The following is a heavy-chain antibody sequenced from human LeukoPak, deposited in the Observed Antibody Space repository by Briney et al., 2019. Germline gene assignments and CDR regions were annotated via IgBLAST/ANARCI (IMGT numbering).Heavy chain of an antibody. Sequence: PSETLSLTCAVYGGSFSGYYWGWIRQPPGKGLEWIGSIYHSGSTFYNPSIKSRVTISVDTSKNQFSLKLSSVTAADTAVYYCARDLWDVIRGVIGYWGQGTLVTVSS. CDR3: ARDLWDVIRGVIGY. CDR1: GGSFSGYY. CDR2: IYHSGST. V-gene: IGHV4-38-2*02. D-gene: IGHD3-10*01. J-gene: IGHJ4*02.